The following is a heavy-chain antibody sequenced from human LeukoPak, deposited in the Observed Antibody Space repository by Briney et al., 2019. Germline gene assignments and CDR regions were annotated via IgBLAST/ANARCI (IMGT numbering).Heavy chain of an antibody. J-gene: IGHJ4*02. CDR1: GFTFTSYG. CDR3: ARDRALTAGYYFYY. Sequence: GGSLTLSSAASGFTFTSYGMHWVRPAPGNGLEWVAVIWNEGSNKNYASSVKGRFTISRDNSKNTLYLRMDSLRAEDTAVYYCARDRALTAGYYFYYWGQRTLVTVSP. CDR2: IWNEGSNK. V-gene: IGHV3-33*01.